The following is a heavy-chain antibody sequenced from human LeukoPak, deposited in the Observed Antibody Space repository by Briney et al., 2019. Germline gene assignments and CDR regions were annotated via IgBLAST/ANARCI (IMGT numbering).Heavy chain of an antibody. D-gene: IGHD3-22*01. CDR3: ARDLRFISYDSSGYQPGDY. Sequence: AWGSLRLSCAASGFTFSSYGMHWVRQAPGKGLEWVAFIRYDGSNKYYADSVKGRFTISRDNAKNSLYLQMNSLRAEDTAVYYCARDLRFISYDSSGYQPGDYWGQGSLVTVSS. V-gene: IGHV3-30*02. CDR2: IRYDGSNK. J-gene: IGHJ4*02. CDR1: GFTFSSYG.